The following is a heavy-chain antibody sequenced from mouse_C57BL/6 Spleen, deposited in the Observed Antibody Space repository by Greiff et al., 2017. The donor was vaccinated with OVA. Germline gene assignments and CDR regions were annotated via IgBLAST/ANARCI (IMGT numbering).Heavy chain of an antibody. J-gene: IGHJ2*01. CDR1: GYTFTSYW. Sequence: QVQLQQPGTELVKPGASVKLSCKASGYTFTSYWMHWVKQRPGQGLEWIGNINPSNGGTNYNEKFKSKATLTVDKSSSTAYMQLSSLTSEDSAVYYYARYGLRLRVDYFDYWGQGTTLTVSS. CDR3: ARYGLRLRVDYFDY. D-gene: IGHD2-4*01. CDR2: INPSNGGT. V-gene: IGHV1-53*01.